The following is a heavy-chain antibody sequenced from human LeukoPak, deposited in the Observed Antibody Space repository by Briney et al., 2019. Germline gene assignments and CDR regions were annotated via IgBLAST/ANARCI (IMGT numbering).Heavy chain of an antibody. D-gene: IGHD6-19*01. CDR2: ISSSGSTI. V-gene: IGHV3-11*04. CDR1: GFTFSDYY. Sequence: GGSLRLSCAASGFTFSDYYMSWLRQAPGKGLEWVSYISSSGSTIYYADSVKGRFTISRDNAKNSLYLQMNSLRAEDTAVYYCARVQQWLAFDYWGQGTLVTVSS. J-gene: IGHJ4*02. CDR3: ARVQQWLAFDY.